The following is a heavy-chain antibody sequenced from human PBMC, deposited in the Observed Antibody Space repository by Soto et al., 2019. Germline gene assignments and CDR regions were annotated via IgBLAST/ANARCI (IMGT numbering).Heavy chain of an antibody. J-gene: IGHJ4*02. CDR2: ISAYRGTT. CDR1: GYNFYTYG. CDR3: ARTEPVVVNAHFDS. D-gene: IGHD2-21*01. V-gene: IGHV1-18*01. Sequence: QVQLVQSGAEVRKPGASVKVSCKSSGYNFYTYGITWVRQAPGQGLEWMGWISAYRGTTRYSQWFQGRVNMTTETSTSAAYMELRALRADDTAVYFCARTEPVVVNAHFDSWGQGTLVTVAS.